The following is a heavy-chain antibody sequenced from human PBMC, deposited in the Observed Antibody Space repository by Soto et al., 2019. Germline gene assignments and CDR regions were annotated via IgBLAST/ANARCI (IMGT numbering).Heavy chain of an antibody. CDR2: TYYRSKWYN. V-gene: IGHV6-1*01. CDR1: GDSVSSNSAA. J-gene: IGHJ6*02. D-gene: IGHD6-6*01. CDR3: ARGQYSSSGYYYYGMDV. Sequence: SQTLSLTCAISGDSVSSNSAAWNWIRQSPSRGLEWLGRTYYRSKWYNDYAVSVKSRITINPDTSKNQFSLQLNSVTHEDTAVYYCARGQYSSSGYYYYGMDVWGQGTTVTVSS.